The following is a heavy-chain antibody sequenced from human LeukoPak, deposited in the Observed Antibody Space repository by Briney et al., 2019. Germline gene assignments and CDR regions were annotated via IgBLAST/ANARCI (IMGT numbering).Heavy chain of an antibody. CDR1: GFTFSSSA. D-gene: IGHD1-26*01. Sequence: QTGGSLRLSCAASGFTFSSSAMSWVRQAPGKGLEWVSAISNNGGYTYYADSVQGRFTISRDNSKSTLCLQMNSLRAEDTAVYYCAREGAMTNYFDYWGQGTLVTVSS. CDR2: ISNNGGYT. V-gene: IGHV3-23*01. J-gene: IGHJ4*02. CDR3: AREGAMTNYFDY.